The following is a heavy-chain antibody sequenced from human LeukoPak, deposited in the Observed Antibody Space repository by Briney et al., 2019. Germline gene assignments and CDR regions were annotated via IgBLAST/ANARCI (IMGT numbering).Heavy chain of an antibody. J-gene: IGHJ4*02. D-gene: IGHD3-3*02. V-gene: IGHV3-48*01. CDR1: GFTFSSYS. CDR2: ISSSSSTI. CDR3: ARETGFIFGYFDY. Sequence: GGSLRLSCAAAGFTFSSYSMNWVRQAPGKGLEWVSYISSSSSTIYYADSVKGRFTISRDNAKNSLYLQMNSLRAEDTAVYYCARETGFIFGYFDYWGQGTLVTVSS.